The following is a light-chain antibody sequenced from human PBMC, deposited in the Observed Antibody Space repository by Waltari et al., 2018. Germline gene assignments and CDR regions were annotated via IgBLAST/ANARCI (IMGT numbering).Light chain of an antibody. CDR3: QVWDSNSDHVV. CDR1: NIASKS. Sequence: SYVLPHPPSVSGAPGQPARITCDGNNIASKSGLWFQQKPGQPPVLVVYDDSDRPSGVPERFSGYNSGNTATLTISRVEVGDEADYHCQVWDSNSDHVVFGGGTRLTVL. J-gene: IGLJ2*01. V-gene: IGLV3-21*02. CDR2: DDS.